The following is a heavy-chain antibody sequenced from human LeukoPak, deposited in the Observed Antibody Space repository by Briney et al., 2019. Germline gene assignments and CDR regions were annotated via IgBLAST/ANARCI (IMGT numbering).Heavy chain of an antibody. D-gene: IGHD3-10*01. CDR1: GGSISSYY. J-gene: IGHJ5*02. Sequence: SETLSLTCTVSGGSISSYYWSWIRQPPGKGLEWIGYIYYSGSTNYNPSLKSRVTISVDTSKNQFSLKLSSVTAADTAVYYCARYYGSGSYLENWFDPWGQGTLVTVSS. CDR2: IYYSGST. V-gene: IGHV4-59*01. CDR3: ARYYGSGSYLENWFDP.